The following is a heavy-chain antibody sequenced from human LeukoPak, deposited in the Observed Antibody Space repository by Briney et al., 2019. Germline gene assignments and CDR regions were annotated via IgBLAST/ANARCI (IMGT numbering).Heavy chain of an antibody. V-gene: IGHV3-23*01. CDR3: AKALNYWYFDL. Sequence: QFWGSLRLSCAASGFTFSSYDMSWVRQAPGKGLEWVSASGGDGGSTYADSVKGRFTISRDNSKNTLYLQMNSLRAEDTATYYCAKALNYWYFDLWGRGNQVTVSS. CDR1: GFTFSSYD. CDR2: SGGDGGST. J-gene: IGHJ2*01.